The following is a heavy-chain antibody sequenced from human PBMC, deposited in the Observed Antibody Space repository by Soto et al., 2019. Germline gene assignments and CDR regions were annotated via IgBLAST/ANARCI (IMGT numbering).Heavy chain of an antibody. CDR3: ARRAMLDAFDL. Sequence: SETLSLTCTVSGGSVNSGGYSWSWIRQPPGKGLQWIGYVYHSASTFYNPSLQSRVTISLDTSKNQISLRLTSVTAADTAVYYCARRAMLDAFDLWGQGTMVTVSS. CDR2: VYHSAST. V-gene: IGHV4-30-2*01. CDR1: GGSVNSGGYS. D-gene: IGHD2-2*01. J-gene: IGHJ3*01.